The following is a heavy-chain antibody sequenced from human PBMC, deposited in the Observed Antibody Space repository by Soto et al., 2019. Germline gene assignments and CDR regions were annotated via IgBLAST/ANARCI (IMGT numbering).Heavy chain of an antibody. CDR3: ARRRGYSYGSYYFDY. Sequence: GESLKISCKGSGYSFTSYWIGWVRQMPGKGLEWMGIIYPGDSDTRYSPSFQGQVTISADKSISTAYLQWSSLKASDTAMYYCARRRGYSYGSYYFDYWGQGTLVTVSS. CDR1: GYSFTSYW. J-gene: IGHJ4*02. D-gene: IGHD5-18*01. V-gene: IGHV5-51*01. CDR2: IYPGDSDT.